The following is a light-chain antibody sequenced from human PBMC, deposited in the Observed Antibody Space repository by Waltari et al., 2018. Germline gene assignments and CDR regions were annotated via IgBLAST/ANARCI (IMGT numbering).Light chain of an antibody. Sequence: DIQMTQSPSSLSASVGDRVTITCRASQSIRNSLNWYQQKPGKAPKVLIYSVSRLESGVPSRFSGGGSGTDFTLTISSLQPEDSATYYCQQSYSLPLTFGGGTKVEIK. J-gene: IGKJ4*01. CDR2: SVS. CDR1: QSIRNS. V-gene: IGKV1-39*01. CDR3: QQSYSLPLT.